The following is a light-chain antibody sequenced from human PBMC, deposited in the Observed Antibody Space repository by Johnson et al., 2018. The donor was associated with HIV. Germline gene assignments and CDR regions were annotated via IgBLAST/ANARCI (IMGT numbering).Light chain of an antibody. Sequence: TQPPSVSAAPGQKVTISCSGRSSNIGNNFVSWYQQLPGTAPKLLIYANNKRPSGIPDRFSGSKSGTSATLGITGLQTGDDADYYCGTWDNSLSDFVFGTGTKVTVL. CDR3: GTWDNSLSDFV. CDR2: ANN. V-gene: IGLV1-51*02. CDR1: SSNIGNNF. J-gene: IGLJ1*01.